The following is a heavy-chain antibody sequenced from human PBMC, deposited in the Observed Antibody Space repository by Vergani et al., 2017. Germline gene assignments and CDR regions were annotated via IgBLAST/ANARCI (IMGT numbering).Heavy chain of an antibody. CDR2: IYSGGST. CDR3: ARDWGDILTGYYG. V-gene: IGHV3-66*02. CDR1: GFTFDDYG. Sequence: EVQLVESGGGVVRPGGSLRLSCAASGFTFDDYGMSWVRQAPGKGLEWVSVIYSGGSTYYADSVKGRFTISRDNSKNTLYLQMNSLRAEDTAVYYCARDWGDILTGYYGWGQGTLVTVSS. J-gene: IGHJ4*02. D-gene: IGHD3-9*01.